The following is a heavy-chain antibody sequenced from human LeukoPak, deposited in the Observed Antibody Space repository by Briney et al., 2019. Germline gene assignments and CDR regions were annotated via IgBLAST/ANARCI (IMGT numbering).Heavy chain of an antibody. D-gene: IGHD2/OR15-2a*01. J-gene: IGHJ4*02. CDR1: GFTFSSYA. V-gene: IGHV3-74*01. CDR2: INSDGSWT. Sequence: GGSLRLSCAASGFTFSSYAMHWARQAPGKGLVWVSHINSDGSWTSYADSVKGRFTISKDNAKNTVYLQMNNLRAEDTAVYYCVSFYETYWGRGTLVTVSS. CDR3: VSFYETY.